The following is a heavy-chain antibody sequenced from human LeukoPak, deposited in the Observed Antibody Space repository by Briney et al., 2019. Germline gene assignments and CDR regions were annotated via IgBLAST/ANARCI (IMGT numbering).Heavy chain of an antibody. CDR2: INHSGST. V-gene: IGHV4-34*01. D-gene: IGHD5-18*01. CDR3: ARDGHSYGMGFDY. CDR1: GGSFSGYY. J-gene: IGHJ4*02. Sequence: SETLSLTCAVYGGSFSGYYWSWIRQPPGKGLEWIGEINHSGSTNYNPSLKSRVTISVDTSKNQFSLKLSSVTAADTAVYYCARDGHSYGMGFDYWGQGTLVTVSS.